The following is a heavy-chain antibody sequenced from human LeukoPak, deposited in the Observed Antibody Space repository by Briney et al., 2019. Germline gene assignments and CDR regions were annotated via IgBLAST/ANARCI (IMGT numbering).Heavy chain of an antibody. J-gene: IGHJ5*02. Sequence: SQTLSLTCAVSGGSISSGGYSWSWIRQPPGKGLEWIGYIYHSGSTYYNPSLKSRVTISVDRSKNQFSLKLSSVTATDTAVHYCARLNILTGYYPNWFNPWGQGTLVTVSS. V-gene: IGHV4-30-2*01. CDR2: IYHSGST. D-gene: IGHD3-9*01. CDR1: GGSISSGGYS. CDR3: ARLNILTGYYPNWFNP.